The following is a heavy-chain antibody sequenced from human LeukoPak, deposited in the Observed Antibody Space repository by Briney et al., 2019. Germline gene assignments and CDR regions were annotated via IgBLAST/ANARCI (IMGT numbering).Heavy chain of an antibody. CDR3: AKDFEAIAAAQSYFDY. CDR1: GFTFDDYA. Sequence: GGSLRLSCAASGFTFDDYAMHWVRQAPGKGLEWVSGISWNSGSIGYADSVKGRFTISRDNAKNSLYLQMNSLRAEDTALYYCAKDFEAIAAAQSYFDYWGQGTLVTVSS. J-gene: IGHJ4*02. V-gene: IGHV3-9*01. D-gene: IGHD6-25*01. CDR2: ISWNSGSI.